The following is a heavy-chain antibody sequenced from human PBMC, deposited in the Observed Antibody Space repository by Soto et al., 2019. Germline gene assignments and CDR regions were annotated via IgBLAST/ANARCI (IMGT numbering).Heavy chain of an antibody. D-gene: IGHD6-13*01. Sequence: QVQLVQSGAEVKKPGASVKVSCKASGYTFTSYAIHWVRQAPGQRLEWMGWINAGNGNTKYSQKFQGRVTITRDTSASTAYMELSSLRSEDTTVYYCARTYSSSWYGYFDLWGRGTRVTVSS. CDR1: GYTFTSYA. J-gene: IGHJ2*01. CDR2: INAGNGNT. CDR3: ARTYSSSWYGYFDL. V-gene: IGHV1-3*01.